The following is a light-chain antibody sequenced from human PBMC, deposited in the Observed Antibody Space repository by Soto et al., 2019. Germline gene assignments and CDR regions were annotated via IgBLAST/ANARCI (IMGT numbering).Light chain of an antibody. V-gene: IGKV3-20*01. CDR2: GAS. J-gene: IGKJ1*01. CDR3: QQYRRLPWT. Sequence: EIVLTQSPGTLALSPGERATLSCRASQNISASFLAWYQHKPGQAPRLLIYGASSRATGIPDRFSDSGSGTDFTLTISRLEPEDFAVYYCQQYRRLPWTFGQGTKVGIK. CDR1: QNISASF.